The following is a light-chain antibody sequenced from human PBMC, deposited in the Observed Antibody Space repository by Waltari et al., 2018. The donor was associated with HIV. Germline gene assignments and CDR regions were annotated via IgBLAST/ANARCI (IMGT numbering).Light chain of an antibody. Sequence: QSALTQPASVSGSPGQSLTISCTGTSNDVGAYTLVSWYQHHPGKAPKLIIYEVSYRPSGVSNRFSGSKSDNTASLTISGLQTGDEADYYCTSRTTNGARWVFGGGTQLTVL. CDR3: TSRTTNGARWV. CDR2: EVS. V-gene: IGLV2-14*01. J-gene: IGLJ3*02. CDR1: SNDVGAYTL.